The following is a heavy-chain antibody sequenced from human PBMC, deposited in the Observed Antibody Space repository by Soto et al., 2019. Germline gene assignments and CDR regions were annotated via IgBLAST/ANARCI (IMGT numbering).Heavy chain of an antibody. J-gene: IGHJ4*02. V-gene: IGHV1-69*06. D-gene: IGHD6-19*01. CDR3: ARDNIVAVAGTGGDYFDY. Sequence: SVKVSCKASGGTFSSYAISWVRQAPGQGLEWMGGIIPIFGTANYAQKFQGRVTITADKSTSTAYMELSSLRSEDTAVYYCARDNIVAVAGTGGDYFDYWGQGTLVTVSS. CDR1: GGTFSSYA. CDR2: IIPIFGTA.